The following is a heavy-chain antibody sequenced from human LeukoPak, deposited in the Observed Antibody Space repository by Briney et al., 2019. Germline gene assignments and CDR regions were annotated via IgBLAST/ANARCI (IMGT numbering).Heavy chain of an antibody. J-gene: IGHJ4*02. D-gene: IGHD1-1*01. CDR1: GFTFSSYA. V-gene: IGHV3-23*01. CDR2: ISGSGEST. CDR3: VRGHTTATYYFDY. Sequence: QAGGSLRLSCAASGFTFSSYAMSWVRQAPGKGLEWVSGISGSGESTYYADSVKGRFTIFRDNSKNTVFLQMNSLRAEDTAVYYCVRGHTTATYYFDYWGQGTLVTVSS.